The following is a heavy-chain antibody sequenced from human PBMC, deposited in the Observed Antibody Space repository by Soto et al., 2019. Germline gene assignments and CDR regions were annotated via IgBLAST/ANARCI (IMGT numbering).Heavy chain of an antibody. CDR2: ISSSSYI. CDR3: ARVNYYDSSGYYNSFDY. CDR1: GFTFSSYS. Sequence: PGGSLRLSCAASGFTFSSYSMNWVRQAPGKGLEWVSSISSSSYIYYADSVKGRFTISRDNAKNSLYLQMNSLRAEDTAVYYCARVNYYDSSGYYNSFDYWGQGTLVTVSS. D-gene: IGHD3-22*01. V-gene: IGHV3-21*01. J-gene: IGHJ4*02.